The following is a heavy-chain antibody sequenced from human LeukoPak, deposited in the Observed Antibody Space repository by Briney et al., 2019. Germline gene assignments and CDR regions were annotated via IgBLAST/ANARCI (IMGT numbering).Heavy chain of an antibody. CDR2: IGIAGDT. V-gene: IGHV3-13*01. CDR3: ARDIPTLDI. J-gene: IGHJ3*02. CDR1: GFTFSNYD. Sequence: GGSLRLSCAASGFTFSNYDMHWVRQPTGKGLEWVSGIGIAGDTYYPSSVKGRFTISRENAKNSLYLQMNSLRAEDTAVYYCARDIPTLDIWGQGTMVTVSS.